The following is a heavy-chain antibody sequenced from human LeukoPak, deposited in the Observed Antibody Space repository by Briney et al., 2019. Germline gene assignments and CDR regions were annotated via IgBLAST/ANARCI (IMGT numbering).Heavy chain of an antibody. CDR2: ISYDGSNK. V-gene: IGHV3-30-3*01. J-gene: IGHJ6*03. Sequence: PGRSLRLSCAASGFTFSSYAMHWVRQAPGKGLEWVAVISYDGSNKYYADSVKGRFTISRDNSKNTLYLQMNSLRAEDTAVYYCARDRPTRDYSNPSQINYYYYYMDVWGKGTTVTVSS. D-gene: IGHD4-11*01. CDR3: ARDRPTRDYSNPSQINYYYYYMDV. CDR1: GFTFSSYA.